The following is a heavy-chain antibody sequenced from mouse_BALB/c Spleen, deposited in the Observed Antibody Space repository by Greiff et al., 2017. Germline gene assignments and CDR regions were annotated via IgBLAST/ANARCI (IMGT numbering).Heavy chain of an antibody. V-gene: IGHV1-55*01. CDR3: ANGPALYWYFDV. Sequence: VQLQQPGAELVKPGTSVKLSCKASGYNFTSYWINWVKLRPGQGLEWIGDIYPGSGSTNYNEKFKSKATLTVDTSSSTAYMQLSSLASEDSALYYCANGPALYWYFDVWGAGTTVTVSS. J-gene: IGHJ1*01. D-gene: IGHD1-1*01. CDR1: GYNFTSYW. CDR2: IYPGSGST.